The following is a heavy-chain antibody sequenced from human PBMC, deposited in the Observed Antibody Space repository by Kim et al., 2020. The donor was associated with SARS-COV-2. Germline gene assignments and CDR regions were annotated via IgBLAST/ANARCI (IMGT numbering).Heavy chain of an antibody. D-gene: IGHD3-16*01. CDR3: AKDFGYVWVNVGGFDY. CDR1: GFTFDDYA. Sequence: GGSLRLSCAASGFTFDDYAMHWVRQAPGKGLEWVSGSSWDSGSIGYADSVKGRFTISRDNAKNSLYLQMNSLRAEDTALYYCAKDFGYVWVNVGGFDYWGQGNLVTVSS. CDR2: SSWDSGSI. J-gene: IGHJ4*02. V-gene: IGHV3-9*01.